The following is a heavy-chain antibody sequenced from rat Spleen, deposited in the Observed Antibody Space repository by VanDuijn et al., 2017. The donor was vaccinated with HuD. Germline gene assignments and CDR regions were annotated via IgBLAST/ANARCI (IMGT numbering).Heavy chain of an antibody. CDR2: ISYDGSGT. CDR3: ARHSGELDFDY. D-gene: IGHD1-4*01. V-gene: IGHV5-7*01. J-gene: IGHJ2*01. CDR1: GFTFSDYN. Sequence: EVQLVDSGGGLVEPGRSLKLSCAASGFTFSDYNMAWVRQAPKKGLEWVATISYDGSGTYYRDSVKGRFTISRDNAKGTLYLQMDSLRSEDTATYYCARHSGELDFDYWGQGVMVTVSS.